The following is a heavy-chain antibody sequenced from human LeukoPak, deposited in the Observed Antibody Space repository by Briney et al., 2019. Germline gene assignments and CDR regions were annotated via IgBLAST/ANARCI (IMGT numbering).Heavy chain of an antibody. D-gene: IGHD1-26*01. CDR1: GGSISSTSYY. CDR3: ARGSGSYYGEYFQH. V-gene: IGHV4-39*07. J-gene: IGHJ1*01. Sequence: PSETLSLTCTVSGGSISSTSYYWGWIRQPPGMGLEWIGSMYYSGSTYYNPSLKSRVTMSVDTSKNQFSLKLSSVTAADTAVYYCARGSGSYYGEYFQHWGQGTLVTVSS. CDR2: MYYSGST.